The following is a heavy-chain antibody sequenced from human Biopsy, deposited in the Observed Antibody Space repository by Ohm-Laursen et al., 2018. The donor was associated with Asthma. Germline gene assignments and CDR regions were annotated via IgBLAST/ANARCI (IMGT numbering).Heavy chain of an antibody. CDR2: IIPMYGVP. Sequence: ASSVKVSCKASGGTLNNYAINWVRQAPGQGLEWMGGIIPMYGVPKVAQKFQGRVTITADESTSTAYMEMSSLRSEDTAVYYCARVDAIMISGDFYFYSGFDLWGQGTTVRVSS. V-gene: IGHV1-69*01. CDR3: ARVDAIMISGDFYFYSGFDL. CDR1: GGTLNNYA. J-gene: IGHJ6*02. D-gene: IGHD3-16*01.